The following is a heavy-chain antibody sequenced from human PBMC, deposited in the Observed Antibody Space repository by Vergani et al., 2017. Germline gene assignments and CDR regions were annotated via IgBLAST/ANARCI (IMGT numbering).Heavy chain of an antibody. CDR3: ARDRNQLRSNDYGNAFDI. Sequence: QVQLVQSGAEVKKPGASVKVSCKASGYTFTSYGISWVRQAPGQGLEWMGWISAYNGNTNYAQKLQGRVTMTTDTSTSTAYMELRSLRSDDTAVYYCARDRNQLRSNDYGNAFDIWGQGTMVTVSS. CDR1: GYTFTSYG. CDR2: ISAYNGNT. J-gene: IGHJ3*02. V-gene: IGHV1-18*01. D-gene: IGHD2-2*01.